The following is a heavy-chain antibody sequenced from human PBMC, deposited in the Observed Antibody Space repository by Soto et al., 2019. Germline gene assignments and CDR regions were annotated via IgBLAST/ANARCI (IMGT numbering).Heavy chain of an antibody. V-gene: IGHV3-23*01. J-gene: IGHJ1*01. CDR3: ANAYVDYCLWPLQH. D-gene: IGHD4-17*01. CDR2: ISGSGGSK. Sequence: LGLSWAASGFTGNSFTVSWVRQAPGKGLECVSGISGSGGSKYYTDSVKVQFTISKDNSKNTLYLQMNSLRAEDTAVYYCANAYVDYCLWPLQHWGQGTLVTVSS. CDR1: GFTGNSFT.